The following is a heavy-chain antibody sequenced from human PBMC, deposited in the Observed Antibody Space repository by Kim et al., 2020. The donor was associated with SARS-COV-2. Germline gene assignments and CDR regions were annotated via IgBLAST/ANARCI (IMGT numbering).Heavy chain of an antibody. D-gene: IGHD3-10*01. CDR3: ARFVRGVIITSGSRLDY. CDR2: ISAYNGNT. V-gene: IGHV1-18*01. Sequence: ASVKVSCKASGYTFTSYGISWVRQAPGQGLEWMGWISAYNGNTNYAQKLQGRVTMTTDTSTSTAYMELRSLRSDDTAVYYCARFVRGVIITSGSRLDYWGQGTLVTVSP. J-gene: IGHJ4*01. CDR1: GYTFTSYG.